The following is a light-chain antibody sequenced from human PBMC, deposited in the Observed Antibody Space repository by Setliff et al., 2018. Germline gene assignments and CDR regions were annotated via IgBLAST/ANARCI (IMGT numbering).Light chain of an antibody. Sequence: QSVLPQPASVSGSPGQSITISCTGTSSDVGGYNYVSWYQQHPGKAPKLMIYDVSNRPSGVPDRFSGSKSGTSATLGLTGLQTGDEADYYCGTWDSSLSVYVFGTGTKV. CDR1: SSDVGGYNY. J-gene: IGLJ1*01. CDR2: DVS. CDR3: GTWDSSLSVYV. V-gene: IGLV2-14*03.